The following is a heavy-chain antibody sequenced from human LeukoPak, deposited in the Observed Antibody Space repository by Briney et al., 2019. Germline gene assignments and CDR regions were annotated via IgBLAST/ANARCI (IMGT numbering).Heavy chain of an antibody. Sequence: ASVKVSCKASGYTFTDYYMHWVRQAPGQGPEWMGWISAYNGNTNYAQKLQGRVTMTTDTSTSTAYMELRSLRSDDTAVYYCASGGSYHHFDYWGQGTLVTVSS. CDR1: GYTFTDYY. CDR2: ISAYNGNT. V-gene: IGHV1-18*04. D-gene: IGHD1-26*01. CDR3: ASGGSYHHFDY. J-gene: IGHJ4*02.